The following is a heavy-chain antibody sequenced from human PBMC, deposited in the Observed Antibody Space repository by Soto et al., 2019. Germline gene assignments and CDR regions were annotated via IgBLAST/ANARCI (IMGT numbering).Heavy chain of an antibody. CDR3: ARAPTVTTAYYFDY. Sequence: GGSLRLSCAASGFTFSSYWMSWVRQAPGKGLEWVANIKQDGSEKYYVDSVKGRFTISRDNAKNSLYLQMNSLRAEDTAVYYCARAPTVTTAYYFDYWGQGTLVTVSS. CDR2: IKQDGSEK. J-gene: IGHJ4*02. V-gene: IGHV3-7*01. CDR1: GFTFSSYW. D-gene: IGHD4-17*01.